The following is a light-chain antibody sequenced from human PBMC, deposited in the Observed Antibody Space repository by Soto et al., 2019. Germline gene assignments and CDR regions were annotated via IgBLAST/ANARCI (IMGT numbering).Light chain of an antibody. J-gene: IGKJ3*01. CDR2: DAS. Sequence: DVQMTQSPSTLSASLGDRVTITFRASQSISGSLAWYQQKPGKAPKALIYDASSLESGVPSRFRGSGSGTEFTLTISSLQPDDFATYYCQQSFSIPFTFGPGTKVDIK. CDR1: QSISGS. V-gene: IGKV1-5*01. CDR3: QQSFSIPFT.